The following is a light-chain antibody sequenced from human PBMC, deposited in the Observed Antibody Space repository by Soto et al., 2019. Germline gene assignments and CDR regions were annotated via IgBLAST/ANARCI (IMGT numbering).Light chain of an antibody. Sequence: QSALTQPASVSGSPGQSITISCTGTSSDVGGYNYVSWYQQHPGKAPKLMIFEVSSRPSGVSYRFSGSKSGNTASLTISGLQAEDEADYYCSSYTSSRTLYVFGSGTKVTVL. V-gene: IGLV2-14*01. CDR2: EVS. CDR3: SSYTSSRTLYV. CDR1: SSDVGGYNY. J-gene: IGLJ1*01.